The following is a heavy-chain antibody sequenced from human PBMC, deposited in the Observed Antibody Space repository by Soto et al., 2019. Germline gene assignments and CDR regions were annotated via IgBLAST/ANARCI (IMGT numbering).Heavy chain of an antibody. CDR2: IYYSGST. V-gene: IGHV4-31*03. CDR3: VRSPRYDSSASTWDYFDY. Sequence: PSETLSLTCTVSGGSISSGGYYWSWIRQHPGKGLEWIGYIYYSGSTYYNPSLKSRVTISVDTSKNQFSLKLSSVTAADTAVYYCVRSPRYDSSASTWDYFDYWGQGTLVTVSS. CDR1: GGSISSGGYY. J-gene: IGHJ4*02. D-gene: IGHD3-22*01.